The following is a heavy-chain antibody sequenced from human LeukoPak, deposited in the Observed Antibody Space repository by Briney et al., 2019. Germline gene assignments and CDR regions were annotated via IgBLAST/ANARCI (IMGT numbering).Heavy chain of an antibody. CDR2: INRSGST. CDR1: GGSFSDYY. Sequence: PSETLSLTCAVYGGSFSDYYWSWIRQPPGKGLEWIGEINRSGSTNYNPSLKSRVTISVDTSKNQFSLKLSSVTAADTAVYYCARIDYYDSSGYYYERGGWFDPWGQGTLVTVSS. CDR3: ARIDYYDSSGYYYERGGWFDP. J-gene: IGHJ5*02. D-gene: IGHD3-22*01. V-gene: IGHV4-34*01.